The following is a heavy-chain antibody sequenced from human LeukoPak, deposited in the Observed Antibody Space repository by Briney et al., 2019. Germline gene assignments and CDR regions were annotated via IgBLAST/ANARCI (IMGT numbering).Heavy chain of an antibody. V-gene: IGHV3-21*04. D-gene: IGHD1-26*01. CDR3: AKGWPLWEPRVHFDY. CDR1: GFTFSTYS. Sequence: GGSLRLSCAASGFTFSTYSMNWVRQAPGKGLEWVSSISSSSSYIYYADSVKGRFTISRDNSKNTLYLQMNSLRAEDTAVYYCAKGWPLWEPRVHFDYWGQGTLVTVSS. J-gene: IGHJ4*02. CDR2: ISSSSSYI.